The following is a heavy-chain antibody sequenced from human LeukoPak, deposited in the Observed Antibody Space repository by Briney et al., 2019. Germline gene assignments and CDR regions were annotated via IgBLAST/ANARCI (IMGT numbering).Heavy chain of an antibody. V-gene: IGHV1-2*02. CDR2: INPDGGGT. CDR3: ARDFRGNTFDY. J-gene: IGHJ4*02. Sequence: GASVKVSCKASGYTFTGYYMHWVRQAPGQGLEWVGWINPDGGGTDYAQKFQGRVTMTRDTSISTAYMELSRLRSDDTAVYYCARDFRGNTFDYWGQGTLVTVSS. CDR1: GYTFTGYY. D-gene: IGHD4-23*01.